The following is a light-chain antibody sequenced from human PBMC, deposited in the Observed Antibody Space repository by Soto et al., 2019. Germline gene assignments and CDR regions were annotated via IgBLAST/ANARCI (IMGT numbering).Light chain of an antibody. J-gene: IGKJ1*01. CDR1: QTISSW. V-gene: IGKV1-5*03. Sequence: TKMTQSRCTPSGSGGERVTITGPASQTISSWLAWYQQKPGKAPKLLIYKASTLKSGVPSRFSGSGSGIEFTLTISSLQPDDFATYYCQHYNSYSEAFGQGTKV. CDR2: KAS. CDR3: QHYNSYSEA.